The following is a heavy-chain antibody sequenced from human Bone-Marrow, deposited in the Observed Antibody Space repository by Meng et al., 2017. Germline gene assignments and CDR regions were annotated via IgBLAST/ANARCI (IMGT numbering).Heavy chain of an antibody. J-gene: IGHJ4*02. D-gene: IGHD3-22*01. CDR2: ISAYNGNT. CDR3: ARDRDYYDSTDAARYFDY. V-gene: IGHV1-18*01. Sequence: ASVKVSCKASGYTFTSYGISWVRQAPGQGLEWMGWISAYNGNTNYAQKLQGRVTMTTDTSTSTACMELRSLRSDDTAVYYCARDRDYYDSTDAARYFDYWGQGTLVTVSS. CDR1: GYTFTSYG.